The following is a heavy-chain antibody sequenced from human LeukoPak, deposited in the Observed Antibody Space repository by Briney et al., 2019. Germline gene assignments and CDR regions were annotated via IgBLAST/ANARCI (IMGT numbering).Heavy chain of an antibody. CDR2: IYYSGST. Sequence: SETLSLTCTVSGGSISSYYWSWIRQPPGKGLEWIGYIYYSGSTYYNPSLKSRVTISVDTSKNQFSLKLSSVTAADTAVYYCARVYGITMVRGVSDYWGQGTLVTVSS. CDR3: ARVYGITMVRGVSDY. D-gene: IGHD3-10*01. V-gene: IGHV4-59*08. CDR1: GGSISSYY. J-gene: IGHJ4*02.